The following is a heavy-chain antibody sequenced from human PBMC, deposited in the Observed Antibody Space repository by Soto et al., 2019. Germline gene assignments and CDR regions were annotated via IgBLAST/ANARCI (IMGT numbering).Heavy chain of an antibody. J-gene: IGHJ4*02. Sequence: ASVKVSCKPSGYTFTSYGISWVRQATGQGLEWMGWISVSNGHTNYAQKFQGRVTMTTDTSTTTAYMELRSLRSDDTAVYYCARVYDFWSGYQTPFDYWGQGILVTVSS. CDR1: GYTFTSYG. CDR2: ISVSNGHT. CDR3: ARVYDFWSGYQTPFDY. D-gene: IGHD3-3*01. V-gene: IGHV1-18*01.